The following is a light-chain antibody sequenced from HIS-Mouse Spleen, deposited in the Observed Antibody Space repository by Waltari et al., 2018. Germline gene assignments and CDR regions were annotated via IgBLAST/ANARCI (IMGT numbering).Light chain of an antibody. J-gene: IGLJ2*01. CDR1: KLGDKY. CDR3: QAWDSSYSV. Sequence: YELTQPPSVSVSPGQTASITCSGAKLGDKYACWYQQKPGQSPVLVIYQDSKRPSGIPERFSGSNSGNTATLTISGTQAMDEADYYCQAWDSSYSVFGGGTKLTVL. V-gene: IGLV3-1*01. CDR2: QDS.